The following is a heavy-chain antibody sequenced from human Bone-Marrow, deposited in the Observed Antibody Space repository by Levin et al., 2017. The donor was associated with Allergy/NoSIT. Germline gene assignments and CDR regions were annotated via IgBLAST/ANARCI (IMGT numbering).Heavy chain of an antibody. D-gene: IGHD3-10*01. J-gene: IGHJ6*02. Sequence: GESLKISCKGSGYEFPGYWIEWVRQMPGKGLGWMGRIGPSDAQTKYSPSFQGHVTFSADKSISSAYLHFSSLKASDTAMYYCARGGSGGLYFGMDVWGQGTTVTVSS. CDR2: IGPSDAQT. CDR1: GYEFPGYW. CDR3: ARGGSGGLYFGMDV. V-gene: IGHV5-10-1*01.